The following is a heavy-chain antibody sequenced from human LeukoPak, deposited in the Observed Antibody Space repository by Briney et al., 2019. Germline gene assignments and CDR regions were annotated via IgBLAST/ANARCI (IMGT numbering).Heavy chain of an antibody. J-gene: IGHJ4*02. CDR1: GYTLTGYY. CDR3: ARLYSGSKSFDY. V-gene: IGHV1-2*02. CDR2: INPNSGGT. Sequence: ASVKVSCKASGYTLTGYYMHWVRQAPGQGLERMGWINPNSGGTNYAQKFQGRVTMTRDTSISTAYMELSRLRSDDTAVYYCARLYSGSKSFDYWGQGTLVTVSS. D-gene: IGHD1-26*01.